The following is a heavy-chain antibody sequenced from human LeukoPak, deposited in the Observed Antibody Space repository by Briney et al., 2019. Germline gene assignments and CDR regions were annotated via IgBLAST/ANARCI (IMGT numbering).Heavy chain of an antibody. Sequence: SETLSLTCAVYGGSFSGYYWSWIRQPPGMGLEWIGEINHSGSTNYNPSLKSRVAISVDTSKNQFSLKLSSVTAADTAVYYCARERSYYGDYWGLYFDYWGQGTLVTVSS. V-gene: IGHV4-34*01. J-gene: IGHJ4*02. D-gene: IGHD4-17*01. CDR2: INHSGST. CDR1: GGSFSGYY. CDR3: ARERSYYGDYWGLYFDY.